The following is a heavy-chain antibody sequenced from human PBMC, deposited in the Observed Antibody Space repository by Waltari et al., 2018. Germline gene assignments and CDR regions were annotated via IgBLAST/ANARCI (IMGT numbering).Heavy chain of an antibody. V-gene: IGHV3-23*04. CDR2: ISGSGGST. J-gene: IGHJ6*03. Sequence: EVQLVESGGGLVQPGGSLRLSCAASGFTFSSYAMSWVRQAPGKGLEWVSAISGSGGSTYYADSVKGRFTISRDNSKNTLYLQMNSLRAEDTAVYYCAKRSGGGRSEYYYYYMDVWGKGTTVTVSS. CDR1: GFTFSSYA. D-gene: IGHD1-26*01. CDR3: AKRSGGGRSEYYYYYMDV.